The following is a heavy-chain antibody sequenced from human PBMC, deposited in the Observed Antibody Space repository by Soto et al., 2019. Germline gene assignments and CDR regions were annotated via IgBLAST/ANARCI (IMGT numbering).Heavy chain of an antibody. D-gene: IGHD3-10*02. CDR2: ISGSGDST. CDR1: GFSFNKYT. V-gene: IGHV3-23*01. CDR3: AQGMFSSGSDYFDY. Sequence: GGSLRLSCAASGFSFNKYTMSWVRQTPGKGLEWVSIISGSGDSTYYADSVKGRFTISRDNSKNTLYLQVNSLRAEDTAVYYCAQGMFSSGSDYFDYWGQGTLVTVYS. J-gene: IGHJ4*02.